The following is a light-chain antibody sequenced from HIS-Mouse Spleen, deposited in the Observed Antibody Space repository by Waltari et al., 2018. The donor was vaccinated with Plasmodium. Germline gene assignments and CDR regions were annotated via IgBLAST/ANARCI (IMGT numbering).Light chain of an antibody. V-gene: IGLV2-23*01. CDR2: EGS. CDR3: CSYAGSSTYV. J-gene: IGLJ1*01. Sequence: QSALTPPASVSGSPGPSIPISCTGTRRSVGSYNLVSWYQQHPGKAPKLMIYEGSKRPSGVSNRFSGSKSGNTASLTISGLQAEDEADYYCCSYAGSSTYVFGTGTKVTVL. CDR1: RRSVGSYNL.